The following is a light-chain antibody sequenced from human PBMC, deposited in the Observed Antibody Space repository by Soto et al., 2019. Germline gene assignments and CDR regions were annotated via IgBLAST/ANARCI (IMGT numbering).Light chain of an antibody. J-gene: IGKJ1*01. CDR1: QSISSY. Sequence: DIQMTQSPSSLSASVGDRVTITCRASQSISSYLNWYQQKPGKAPNLLIYAASSLQSGVPSRFSGSGSGTDFTLTISSLQPEDFTTYSCQQSYSTPQTFGQGTKVEIK. CDR3: QQSYSTPQT. CDR2: AAS. V-gene: IGKV1-39*01.